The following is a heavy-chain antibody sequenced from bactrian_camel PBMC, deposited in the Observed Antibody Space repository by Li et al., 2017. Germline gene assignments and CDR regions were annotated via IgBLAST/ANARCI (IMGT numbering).Heavy chain of an antibody. J-gene: IGHJ6*01. D-gene: IGHD6*01. CDR1: GYTYSMNY. CDR2: IWPNGGTT. Sequence: QLVESGGGSVQAGGSLRLSCAASGYTYSMNYMGWFRQAPGKGLEWVSTIWPNGGTTYYADSLKGRFTISRENTKNTLYLQMSSLKPEDTAMYYCAAVRYGGSWYPLCRARSADFGYWGQGTQVTVS. CDR3: AAVRYGGSWYPLCRARSADFGY. V-gene: IGHV3S28*01.